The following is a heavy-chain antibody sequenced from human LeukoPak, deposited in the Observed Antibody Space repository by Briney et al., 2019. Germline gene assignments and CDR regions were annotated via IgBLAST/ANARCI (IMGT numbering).Heavy chain of an antibody. CDR2: INPSGGSA. J-gene: IGHJ4*02. Sequence: ASVTVSCKASGYTFTRYYMHWVRQAPGQGLEWMGGINPSGGSATYAQKFQGRVTITRDTSTSTVYMELSSLRSGDTAVYYCARGAMTAVDHWGQGTLVTVSS. CDR3: ARGAMTAVDH. V-gene: IGHV1-46*01. D-gene: IGHD4-17*01. CDR1: GYTFTRYY.